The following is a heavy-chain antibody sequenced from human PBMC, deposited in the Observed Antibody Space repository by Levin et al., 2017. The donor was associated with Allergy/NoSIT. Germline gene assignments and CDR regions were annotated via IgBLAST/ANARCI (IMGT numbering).Heavy chain of an antibody. V-gene: IGHV3-23*01. J-gene: IGHJ4*01. CDR3: AKGDRYYYESSGYYY. CDR1: GFTFTTYA. D-gene: IGHD3-22*01. CDR2: ISGGGDST. Sequence: GGSLRLSCAASGFTFTTYAMTWVRQAPGKGLAWVSGISGGGDSTYYADSVKGRFTISRDNSKNTLYLQMNSLRAEDTAVYYCAKGDRYYYESSGYYYWGHGTLVTVSS.